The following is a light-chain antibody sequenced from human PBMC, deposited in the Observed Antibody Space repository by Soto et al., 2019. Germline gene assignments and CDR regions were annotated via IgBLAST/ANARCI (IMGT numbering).Light chain of an antibody. V-gene: IGKV2-28*01. J-gene: IGKJ4*01. CDR1: QNLLYSNGYNY. CDR3: MQALETPLT. Sequence: DIVMTQSPLSLPVTPGEPSSISCRSSQNLLYSNGYNYLDWYLQKPGQSPQLLIYLGSNRASGVPDRFSGSGSGTDFTLKISRVEAEDVGVYYCMQALETPLTFGGGTKVDIK. CDR2: LGS.